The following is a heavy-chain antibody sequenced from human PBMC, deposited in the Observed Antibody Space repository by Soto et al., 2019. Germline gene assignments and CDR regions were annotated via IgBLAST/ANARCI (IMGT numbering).Heavy chain of an antibody. CDR1: GFSLTSRPMG. V-gene: IGHV2-5*02. CDR2: IYWDDDK. J-gene: IGHJ4*02. D-gene: IGHD1-1*01. Sequence: QITLKESGPTRVRPTQTLTLTCTFSGFSLTSRPMGVGWVRQPPGKALEWLVFIYWDDDKRYSPSLKSRLTITKDPSGNQVVRTMTNMAPVDTATYYCAHRLSGYNWNGGYFDYWGQGALVTVSS. CDR3: AHRLSGYNWNGGYFDY.